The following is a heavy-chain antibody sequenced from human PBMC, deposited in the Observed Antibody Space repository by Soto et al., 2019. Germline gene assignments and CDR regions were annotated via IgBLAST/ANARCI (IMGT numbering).Heavy chain of an antibody. CDR1: GFTFSDYY. J-gene: IGHJ5*02. Sequence: GSLRLSCAASGFTFSDYYMSWIRQAPGKGLEWVSYISSSSSYTNYADSVKGRFTISRDNAKNSLYLQMNSLRAEDTAVYYCARDRDYYDSSGYSGFDPWGQGTLVTVSS. CDR2: ISSSSSYT. CDR3: ARDRDYYDSSGYSGFDP. V-gene: IGHV3-11*05. D-gene: IGHD3-22*01.